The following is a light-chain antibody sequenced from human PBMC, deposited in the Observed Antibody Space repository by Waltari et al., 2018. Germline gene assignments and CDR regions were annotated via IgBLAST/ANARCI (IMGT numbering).Light chain of an antibody. V-gene: IGKV3-20*01. J-gene: IGKJ1*01. Sequence: LTQSAATLSLSTGERATHPCRASQSISTYLSWYQQKPAQTPRLLIYGASSRATGIPDTFSGSGSCTEFTLTISSLEPEDFAVYYCQKYRTSPPWTFGQGTKVEIK. CDR1: QSISTY. CDR2: GAS. CDR3: QKYRTSPPWT.